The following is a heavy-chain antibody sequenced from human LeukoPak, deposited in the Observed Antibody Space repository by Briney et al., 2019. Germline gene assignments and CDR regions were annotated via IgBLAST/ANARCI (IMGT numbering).Heavy chain of an antibody. CDR1: GGSISSGDYY. CDR2: IYYSGST. V-gene: IGHV4-30-4*08. CDR3: ARVLSSGYYFPFDY. J-gene: IGHJ4*02. D-gene: IGHD3-22*01. Sequence: SETLSLTCTVSGGSISSGDYYWSWIRQPPGKGLEWIGYIYYSGSTYYNPSLKSRVTISVDTSKNQFSLQLSSVTAADTAVYYCARVLSSGYYFPFDYWGQGTLVTVSS.